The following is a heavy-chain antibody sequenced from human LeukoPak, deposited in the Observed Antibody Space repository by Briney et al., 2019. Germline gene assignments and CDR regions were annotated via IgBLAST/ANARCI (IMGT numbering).Heavy chain of an antibody. V-gene: IGHV3-30*19. D-gene: IGHD3-9*01. J-gene: IGHJ4*02. CDR1: GFTFSSYG. CDR3: ARDSGHYDILTGFSDY. CDR2: ISYDGSNK. Sequence: GGSLRLSCAASGFTFSSYGMHWVRQAPGKGLEWVAVISYDGSNKYYADSVKGRFTISRDNSKNTLYLQMNSLRAEDTAVYYCARDSGHYDILTGFSDYWGQGTLVTVSS.